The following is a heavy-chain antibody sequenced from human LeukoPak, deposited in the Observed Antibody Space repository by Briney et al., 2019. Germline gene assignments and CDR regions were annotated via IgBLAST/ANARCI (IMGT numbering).Heavy chain of an antibody. CDR2: IAGGGDST. V-gene: IGHV3-23*01. J-gene: IGHJ4*02. Sequence: PGGSLRLSCAASGFTFSSYAMSWVRQAPGKGLEGVSGIAGGGDSTYYPDSVKGRFTISRDNSKNTLYLQMNSLRAEDTAIYYCAKRLGTFDGYFDYWGQGTLVTVSS. D-gene: IGHD6-19*01. CDR3: AKRLGTFDGYFDY. CDR1: GFTFSSYA.